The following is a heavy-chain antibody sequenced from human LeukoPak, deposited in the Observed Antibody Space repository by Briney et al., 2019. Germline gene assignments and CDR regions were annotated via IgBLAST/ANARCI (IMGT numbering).Heavy chain of an antibody. V-gene: IGHV4-30-4*01. CDR2: IYYSGST. D-gene: IGHD3-10*01. CDR3: ARVNYYGSGSYYNA. Sequence: SETLSLTCTVSGGSISSGDYYWSWIRQPPGKGLEWIGYIYYSGSTYYNPSLKSRVTISVDKSKNQFSLKLSSVNAADTAVYYCARVNYYGSGSYYNAWGQGTLVTVSS. J-gene: IGHJ5*02. CDR1: GGSISSGDYY.